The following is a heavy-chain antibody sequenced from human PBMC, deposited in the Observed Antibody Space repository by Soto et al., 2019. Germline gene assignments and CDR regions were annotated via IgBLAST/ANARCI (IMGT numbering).Heavy chain of an antibody. CDR2: IWYDGSNK. CDR3: ARDLLYYDFWSGYYTDYYYGMDV. CDR1: GFTFSSYG. J-gene: IGHJ6*02. D-gene: IGHD3-3*01. Sequence: GSLRLSCAASGFTFSSYGMHWVRQAPGKGLEWVAVIWYDGSNKYYADSVKGRFTISRDNSKNTLYLQMNSLRAEDTAVYYCARDLLYYDFWSGYYTDYYYGMDVWGQGTTVTVS. V-gene: IGHV3-33*01.